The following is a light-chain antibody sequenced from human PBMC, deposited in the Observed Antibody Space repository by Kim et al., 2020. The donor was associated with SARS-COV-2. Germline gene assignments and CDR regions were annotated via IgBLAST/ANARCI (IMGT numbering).Light chain of an antibody. Sequence: EIVLTQSPATLSLSPGERATLSCRASQSVSSYLAWYQQKPGQAPRLLIDDASNRATVIPARFSGSGSGTVFTLTISSLEPEDFAVYYCQQRSNWPWTFGQGTKVDIK. CDR1: QSVSSY. J-gene: IGKJ1*01. CDR3: QQRSNWPWT. V-gene: IGKV3-11*01. CDR2: DAS.